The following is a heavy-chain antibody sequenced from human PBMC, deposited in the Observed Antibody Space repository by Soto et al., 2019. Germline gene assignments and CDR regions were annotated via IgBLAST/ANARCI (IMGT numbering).Heavy chain of an antibody. V-gene: IGHV3-30*18. J-gene: IGHJ4*02. Sequence: QVQLVESGGGVVQPGRSLRLSCAASGFTFSSYGMHWVRQAPGKGLEWVAVISYDGSNKYYADSVKGRFTISRDNSKNTLYLQMNSLRAEDTAVYYCAKADSSGWNAGVDYWGQGTLVTVSS. CDR1: GFTFSSYG. CDR2: ISYDGSNK. D-gene: IGHD6-19*01. CDR3: AKADSSGWNAGVDY.